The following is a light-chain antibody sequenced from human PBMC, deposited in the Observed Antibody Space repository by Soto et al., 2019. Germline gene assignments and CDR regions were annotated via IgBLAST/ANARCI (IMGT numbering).Light chain of an antibody. Sequence: DIQMTQSPSSLSASVGDRVTITCRASQGISNFLAWYQQKPGKVPKLLIYAASTLQSVVPSRFSGSGSGTDFTLTISRLQPEDVATYYCQKYNSASFTFGPGTKVDIK. J-gene: IGKJ3*01. CDR3: QKYNSASFT. CDR1: QGISNF. V-gene: IGKV1-27*01. CDR2: AAS.